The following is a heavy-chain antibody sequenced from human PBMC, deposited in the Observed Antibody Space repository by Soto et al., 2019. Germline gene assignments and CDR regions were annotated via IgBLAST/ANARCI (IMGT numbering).Heavy chain of an antibody. CDR1: GGSFSGYY. CDR3: ARGESGSWPYFDY. D-gene: IGHD1-26*01. CDR2: IYEGGRT. J-gene: IGHJ4*02. V-gene: IGHV4-34*01. Sequence: SETLSLTCAVYGGSFSGYYWSWIRQPPGKGLEWIGYIYEGGRTNYNPSLKSRVTISVDRSQNQFSLKLSSVIAADTAVYYCARGESGSWPYFDYWGQGLLVTVSS.